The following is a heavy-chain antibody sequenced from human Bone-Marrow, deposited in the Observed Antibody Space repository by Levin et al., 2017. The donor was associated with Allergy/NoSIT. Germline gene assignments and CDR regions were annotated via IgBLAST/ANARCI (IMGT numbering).Heavy chain of an antibody. CDR1: GFIFSSFG. J-gene: IGHJ4*02. V-gene: IGHV3-30*18. Sequence: GGSLRLSCAASGFIFSSFGMDWVRQAPGKGLEWVSIVSFDGKTTYYAESVEGRFTISIDNSKNTFHLQMHSLSTEDTAVYSCAKGHTTVGYFDSWGPGTLVTVSS. D-gene: IGHD4-23*01. CDR3: AKGHTTVGYFDS. CDR2: VSFDGKTT.